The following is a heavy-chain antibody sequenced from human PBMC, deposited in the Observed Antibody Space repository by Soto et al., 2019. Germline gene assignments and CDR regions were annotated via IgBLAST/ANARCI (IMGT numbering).Heavy chain of an antibody. CDR3: ARVRGPGVVMIPHAFDI. Sequence: GASVKVSCKASGYTFTSYGISWVRQAPGQGLEWMGWISAYNGNTNYAQKLQGRVTMTTDTSTSTAYMELRSLRSDDTAVYYCARVRGPGVVMIPHAFDIWGQGTMVTVSS. D-gene: IGHD3-3*01. V-gene: IGHV1-18*01. CDR1: GYTFTSYG. J-gene: IGHJ3*02. CDR2: ISAYNGNT.